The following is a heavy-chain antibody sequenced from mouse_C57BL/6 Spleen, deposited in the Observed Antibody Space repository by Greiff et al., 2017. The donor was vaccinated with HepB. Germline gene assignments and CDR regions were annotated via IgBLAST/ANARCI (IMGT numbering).Heavy chain of an antibody. CDR1: GYTFTEYT. V-gene: IGHV1-62-2*01. CDR2: FYPGSGSI. Sequence: QVQLKESGAELVKPGASVKLSCKASGYTFTEYTIHWVKQRSGQGLEWIGWFYPGSGSIKYNEKFKDKATLTADKSSSTVYMELSRLTSEDSAVYFCARPHYYGSSYWYFDVWGTGTTVTVSS. CDR3: ARPHYYGSSYWYFDV. D-gene: IGHD1-1*01. J-gene: IGHJ1*03.